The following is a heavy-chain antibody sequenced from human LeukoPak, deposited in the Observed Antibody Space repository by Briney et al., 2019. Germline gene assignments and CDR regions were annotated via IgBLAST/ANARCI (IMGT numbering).Heavy chain of an antibody. CDR2: IIPILGIA. CDR3: ARDSSGYYYLDY. CDR1: GYTFTGYY. Sequence: SVKVSCKASGYTFTGYYMHWVRQAPGQGLEWMGRIIPILGIANYAQKFQGRVTITADKSTSTAYMELSSLRSEDTAVYYCARDSSGYYYLDYWGQGTLVTVSS. D-gene: IGHD3-22*01. V-gene: IGHV1-69*04. J-gene: IGHJ4*02.